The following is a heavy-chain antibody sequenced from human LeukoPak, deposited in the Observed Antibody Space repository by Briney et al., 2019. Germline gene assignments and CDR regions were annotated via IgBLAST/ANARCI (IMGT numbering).Heavy chain of an antibody. CDR1: GYTFTGYY. Sequence: ASVKVSCKASGYTFTGYYMHWVRQAPGQGLEWMGWINPNSGGTNYAQKFQGWVTMTRDTSISTAYMELSRLRSDDTAVYYCARDRGDSSSWYLYYYYGMDVWGQGTTVTVSS. CDR2: INPNSGGT. V-gene: IGHV1-2*04. CDR3: ARDRGDSSSWYLYYYYGMDV. D-gene: IGHD6-13*01. J-gene: IGHJ6*02.